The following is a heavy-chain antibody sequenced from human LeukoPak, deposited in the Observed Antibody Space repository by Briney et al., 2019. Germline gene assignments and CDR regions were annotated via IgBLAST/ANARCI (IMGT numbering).Heavy chain of an antibody. Sequence: PGGSLRLSCAASGFTFSSYAVHWVRQAPGKGLEWVAVISSDGSNKYYADSVKGRFTISRDNSKSTGYLQMNSLRAEDTAVYYCARVGMATIGNYFDYWGQGTLVTVSS. J-gene: IGHJ4*02. CDR1: GFTFSSYA. CDR2: ISSDGSNK. D-gene: IGHD5-24*01. V-gene: IGHV3-30-3*01. CDR3: ARVGMATIGNYFDY.